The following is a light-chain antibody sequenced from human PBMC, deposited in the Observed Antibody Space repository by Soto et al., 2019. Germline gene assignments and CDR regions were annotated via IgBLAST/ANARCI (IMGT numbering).Light chain of an antibody. CDR3: QQALRFPVT. Sequence: ERTVSLSSLSASVGHRLTLTFRSSQDIGIRLSWYQQKPGKAPKILIFSASNLGRGVPSRLSGSGSGTDFTLSISSLQPEDFATYYCQQALRFPVTFGQGTQVEIK. V-gene: IGKV1D-12*01. CDR2: SAS. J-gene: IGKJ5*01. CDR1: QDIGIR.